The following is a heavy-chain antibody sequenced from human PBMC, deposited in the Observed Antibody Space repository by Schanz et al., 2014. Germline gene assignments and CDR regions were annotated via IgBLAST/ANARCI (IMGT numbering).Heavy chain of an antibody. CDR2: IGGSDGNT. J-gene: IGHJ4*02. D-gene: IGHD3-10*01. V-gene: IGHV1-18*01. CDR3: ARDPQYYYGSGRGY. CDR1: GYTFTRSG. Sequence: QVQLVQSGGEVKTPGASVKVSCKASGYTFTRSGISWVRQAPGQGLEWMGWIGGSDGNTNFAQKFQGRVTMTTDTSTSTVYMELSSLRSEDTAIYYCARDPQYYYGSGRGYWGQGTLVTVSS.